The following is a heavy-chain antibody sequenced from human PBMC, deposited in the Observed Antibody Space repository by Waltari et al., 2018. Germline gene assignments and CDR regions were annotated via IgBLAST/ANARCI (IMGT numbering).Heavy chain of an antibody. CDR3: ARALGYCSSTSCYRGFRFDP. CDR2: IYTSGST. Sequence: QVQLQESGPGLVKPSETLSLTCTVSGGSISSYYWSWIRQPAGKGLEWIGRIYTSGSTNYNPSLKSRVTMSVDTSKNQFSLKLSSVTAADTAVYYSARALGYCSSTSCYRGFRFDPWGQGTLVTVSS. CDR1: GGSISSYY. V-gene: IGHV4-4*07. J-gene: IGHJ5*02. D-gene: IGHD2-2*02.